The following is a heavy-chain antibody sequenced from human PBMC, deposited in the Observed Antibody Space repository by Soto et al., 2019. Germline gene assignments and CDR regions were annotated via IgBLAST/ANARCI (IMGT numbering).Heavy chain of an antibody. CDR2: TYYRSKWYN. V-gene: IGHV6-1*01. CDR1: GGSVASNSAA. Sequence: SQTLSLTCAISGGSVASNSAAWNWIRQSPSRGLEWLGRTYYRSKWYNDYAVSVKSRITINPDTSKNQFSLQLNSVTPEDTAVYYCARTQSITMVRGVPMDVWGQGTTVTVSS. D-gene: IGHD3-10*01. J-gene: IGHJ6*02. CDR3: ARTQSITMVRGVPMDV.